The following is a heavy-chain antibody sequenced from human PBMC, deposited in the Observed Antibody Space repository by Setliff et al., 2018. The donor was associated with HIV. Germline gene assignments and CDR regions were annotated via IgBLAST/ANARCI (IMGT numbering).Heavy chain of an antibody. Sequence: SETLSLTCIVSGASISSDTWSWIRQPPGKGLQWIGFIYNSEMINYNPSLKSRVTISVDTSKNQFSLKLSSVTAADTAVYYCAKDQGRVNDHWGLGTLVTVSS. J-gene: IGHJ4*02. CDR2: IYNSEMI. CDR3: AKDQGRVNDH. V-gene: IGHV4-59*12. D-gene: IGHD3-16*01. CDR1: GASISSDT.